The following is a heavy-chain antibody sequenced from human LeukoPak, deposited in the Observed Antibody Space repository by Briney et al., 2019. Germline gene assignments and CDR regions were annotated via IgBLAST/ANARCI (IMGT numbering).Heavy chain of an antibody. V-gene: IGHV3-15*07. J-gene: IGHJ4*02. Sequence: TGGSLRLSCAASGSTFSNAWMNWVRQAPGKGLEWVGRIKSKTDGGTTDYAAPVKGRFTISRDDSKNTLYLQMNSLKTEDTAVYYCSTTYYYDSSEGYWGQGTLVTVSS. CDR1: GSTFSNAW. CDR3: STTYYYDSSEGY. CDR2: IKSKTDGGTT. D-gene: IGHD3-22*01.